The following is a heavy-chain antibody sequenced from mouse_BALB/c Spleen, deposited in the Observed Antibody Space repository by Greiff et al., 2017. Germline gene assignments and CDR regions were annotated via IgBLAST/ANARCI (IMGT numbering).Heavy chain of an antibody. CDR2: ISSGSSTI. V-gene: IGHV5-17*02. Sequence: EVKLVESGGGLVQPGGSRKLSCAASGFTFSSFGMHWVRQAPEKGLEWVAYISSGSSTIYYADTVKGRFTISRDNPKNTLFLQMTSLRSEDTAMYYCAGDYGSRCFDVWGAGTTVTVSS. CDR3: AGDYGSRCFDV. J-gene: IGHJ1*01. CDR1: GFTFSSFG. D-gene: IGHD1-1*01.